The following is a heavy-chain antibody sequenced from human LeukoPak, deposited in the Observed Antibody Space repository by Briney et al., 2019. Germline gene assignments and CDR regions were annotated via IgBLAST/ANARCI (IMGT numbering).Heavy chain of an antibody. Sequence: SETLSLTCTVSGGSISTYYWSWIRQPAGEGLEWIGRTYTSGNTHYNPSLKSRATMSVDTSKNQFSLKLSSVTAADTAVYYCARDGGGTGRPFDFWGQGTLVTVSS. D-gene: IGHD1-26*01. CDR3: ARDGGGTGRPFDF. V-gene: IGHV4-4*07. CDR2: TYTSGNT. J-gene: IGHJ4*02. CDR1: GGSISTYY.